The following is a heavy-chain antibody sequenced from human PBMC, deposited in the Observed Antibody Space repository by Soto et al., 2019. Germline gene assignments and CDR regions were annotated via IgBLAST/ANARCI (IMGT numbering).Heavy chain of an antibody. CDR2: TYYRSKWYN. D-gene: IGHD6-6*01. Sequence: TLSLTCVISGDSVSSNSAAWNWIRQSPSRGLEWLGRTYYRSKWYNDYAVSVKSRITINPDTSKNQFSLQLNSVTPEDTAVYYCARHPYSSSSKVPFDYWGQGTLVTVSS. V-gene: IGHV6-1*01. CDR1: GDSVSSNSAA. CDR3: ARHPYSSSSKVPFDY. J-gene: IGHJ4*02.